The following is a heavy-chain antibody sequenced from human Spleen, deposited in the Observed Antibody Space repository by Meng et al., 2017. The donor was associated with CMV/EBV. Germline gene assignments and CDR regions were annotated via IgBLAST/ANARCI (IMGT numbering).Heavy chain of an antibody. V-gene: IGHV3-33*01. CDR3: ARERVSSSSSRVAYYGMDV. CDR2: IWYDGTKK. J-gene: IGHJ6*02. D-gene: IGHD6-6*01. Sequence: GESLKISCAASGFSFSSYGMHWVRQAPGKGLEWVAVIWYDGTKKYYADSVKGRFTISRDNSKNTLYLQMNSLRAEDTAVYYCARERVSSSSSRVAYYGMDVWGQGTTVTVSS. CDR1: GFSFSSYG.